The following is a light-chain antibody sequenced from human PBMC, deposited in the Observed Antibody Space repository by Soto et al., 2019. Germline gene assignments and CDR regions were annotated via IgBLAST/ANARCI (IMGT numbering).Light chain of an antibody. CDR2: AAS. V-gene: IGKV1-39*01. CDR1: QSISSY. J-gene: IGKJ1*01. Sequence: DIQMTQSPSSLSASVGDRGTSTCRASQSISSYLNWYQQKPRKAPKLLIYAASGLQSGVPSRFSGSGSGTDFTLNISTLQPEEFATYYCQQSYSTHPTVGQGTKVDIK. CDR3: QQSYSTHPT.